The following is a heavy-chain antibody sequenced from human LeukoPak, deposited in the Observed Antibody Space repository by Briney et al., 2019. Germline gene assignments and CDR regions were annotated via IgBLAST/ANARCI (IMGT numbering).Heavy chain of an antibody. CDR2: IYYSGNT. CDR3: ARHAASYDFWSGYFFDY. Sequence: SETLSLTCTVSGGSISSYYWSWIRQPPGKGLEWIGYIYYSGNTNYNPSLKSRVTISVDTSKNQFSLKLSSVTAADTAVYYCARHAASYDFWSGYFFDYWGPGTLVTVSS. CDR1: GGSISSYY. J-gene: IGHJ4*02. V-gene: IGHV4-59*08. D-gene: IGHD3-3*01.